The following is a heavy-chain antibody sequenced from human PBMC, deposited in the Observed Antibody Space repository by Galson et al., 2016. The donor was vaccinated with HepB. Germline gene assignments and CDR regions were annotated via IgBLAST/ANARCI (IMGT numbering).Heavy chain of an antibody. V-gene: IGHV3-53*01. D-gene: IGHD2-21*02. CDR1: GFTVSSNY. Sequence: SLRLSCAASGFTVSSNYMTWVRQPPGKGLECVSVIYSGGSTDYADSVKGRFTISGDNSKNTLYLQMNSLRAEDTAVYYCATGPSSTAAIRDYWGQGTLVTGSS. J-gene: IGHJ4*02. CDR3: ATGPSSTAAIRDY. CDR2: IYSGGST.